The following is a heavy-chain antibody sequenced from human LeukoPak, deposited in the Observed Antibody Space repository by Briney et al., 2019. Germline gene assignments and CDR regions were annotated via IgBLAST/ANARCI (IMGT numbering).Heavy chain of an antibody. CDR1: GFTFDDYA. Sequence: GGSLRLSYAASGFTFDDYAMHWVRQAPGKGLEWVSGISWNSGSIGYADSVKGRFTISRDNAKNSLYLQMNSLRAEDMALYYCAKDVGPGYYYYYMDVWGKGTTVTVSS. CDR3: AKDVGPGYYYYYMDV. V-gene: IGHV3-9*03. J-gene: IGHJ6*03. CDR2: ISWNSGSI.